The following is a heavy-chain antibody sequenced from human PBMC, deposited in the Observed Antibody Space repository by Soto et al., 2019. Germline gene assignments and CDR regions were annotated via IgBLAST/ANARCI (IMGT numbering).Heavy chain of an antibody. CDR2: IYHSGST. D-gene: IGHD6-6*01. J-gene: IGHJ2*01. V-gene: IGHV4-4*02. Sequence: QVQLQESGPGLVKPSGTPSLTCAVSSGSISSSNWWSWVRQPPGKGLEWIGEIYHSGSTNYNPSLKSRVTISVDKSKNQFSLKLSSVTAADTAVYYCARYSSSSLGRSPYFDLWGRGTRVTVSS. CDR3: ARYSSSSLGRSPYFDL. CDR1: SGSISSSNW.